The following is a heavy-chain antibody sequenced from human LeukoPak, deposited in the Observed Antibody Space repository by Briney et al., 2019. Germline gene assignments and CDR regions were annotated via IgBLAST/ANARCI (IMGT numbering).Heavy chain of an antibody. V-gene: IGHV3-21*01. D-gene: IGHD2-15*01. J-gene: IGHJ5*02. CDR3: AREYCSGGSCYSYWFDP. CDR1: GFTFSSYS. Sequence: GGSLRLSCAGSGFTFSSYSMNWVRQAPGKGLEWVTSISSSSSYIYYADSVKGRFTISRDNAKNSLCLQMNSLRAEDTAVYYCAREYCSGGSCYSYWFDPWGQGTLVTVSS. CDR2: ISSSSSYI.